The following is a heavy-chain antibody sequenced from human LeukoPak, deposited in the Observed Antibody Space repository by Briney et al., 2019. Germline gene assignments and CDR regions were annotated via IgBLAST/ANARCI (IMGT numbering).Heavy chain of an antibody. CDR2: ISYDGSNK. V-gene: IGHV3-30*04. CDR3: ARGTDILTGPFDP. CDR1: GFTFSSYA. D-gene: IGHD3-9*01. Sequence: PGGSLRLSCAASGFTFSSYAMHWVRQAPGKGLEWVAVISYDGSNKYYADSVKGRFTISRDNSKNTLYLQMNSLRAEDTAVYYCARGTDILTGPFDPWGQGTLVTVSS. J-gene: IGHJ5*02.